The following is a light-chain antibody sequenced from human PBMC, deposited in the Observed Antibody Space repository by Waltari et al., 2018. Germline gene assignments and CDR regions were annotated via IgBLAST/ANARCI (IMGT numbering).Light chain of an antibody. CDR3: RQGTHWLS. Sequence: DVVMTQSPLSLPVTLGQPASISCRSSQSLVHSDGNTYLNWFQQRPGQSPRRLIYKVSNRDSGVPDRFSGSGSGTDFTLKISRVEAEDVGVYYCRQGTHWLSFGQGTKVEIK. CDR2: KVS. J-gene: IGKJ1*01. CDR1: QSLVHSDGNTY. V-gene: IGKV2-30*02.